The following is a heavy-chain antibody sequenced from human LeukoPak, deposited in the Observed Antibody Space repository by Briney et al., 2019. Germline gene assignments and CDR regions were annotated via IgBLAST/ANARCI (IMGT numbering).Heavy chain of an antibody. CDR1: GFTFGDYA. CDR3: TRDRDNWNYVSFDY. V-gene: IGHV3-49*03. Sequence: GGSLRLSCIASGFTFGDYAMSWFRQAPGKGMEWVGFIRSKAYGVTTEYAASVKGRFTISRDDSKSIAYLQMNSLKTEDTAVYYCTRDRDNWNYVSFDYWGQGTLVTVSS. D-gene: IGHD1-7*01. J-gene: IGHJ4*02. CDR2: IRSKAYGVTT.